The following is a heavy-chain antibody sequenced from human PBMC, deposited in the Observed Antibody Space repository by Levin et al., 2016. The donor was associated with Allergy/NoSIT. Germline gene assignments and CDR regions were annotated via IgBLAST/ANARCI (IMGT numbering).Heavy chain of an antibody. J-gene: IGHJ5*02. CDR2: INHSGST. CDR3: ARGAFTMVRGVIRWFDP. D-gene: IGHD3-10*01. V-gene: IGHV4-34*01. Sequence: WIRQPPGKGLEWIGEINHSGSTNYNPSPKSRVTISVDTSKNQFSLKLSSVTAADTAVYYCARGAFTMVRGVIRWFDPWGQGTLVTVSS.